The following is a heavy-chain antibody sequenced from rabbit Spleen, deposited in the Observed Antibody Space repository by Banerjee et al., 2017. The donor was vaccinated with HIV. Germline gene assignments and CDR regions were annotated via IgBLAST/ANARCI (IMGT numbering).Heavy chain of an antibody. V-gene: IGHV1S47*01. D-gene: IGHD1-1*01. CDR3: ARDLAAWNSGSYAFNL. J-gene: IGHJ4*01. Sequence: QEQLVESGGGLVQPGGSLKLSCTASGFDFSNYGVSWVRQTPGKGLEWIGYIEPIFGRTYYASWVDGRFTISSHNAQNTLYLQLNSLTAADTATYFCARDLAAWNSGSYAFNLWGPGTLVTVS. CDR1: GFDFSNYG. CDR2: IEPIFGRT.